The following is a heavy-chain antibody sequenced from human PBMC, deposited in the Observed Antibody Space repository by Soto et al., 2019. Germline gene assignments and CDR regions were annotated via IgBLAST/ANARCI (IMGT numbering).Heavy chain of an antibody. J-gene: IGHJ5*02. CDR1: GFTFSSYG. CDR2: ISGSGDTI. D-gene: IGHD2-2*01. V-gene: IGHV3-48*03. Sequence: GGSLRLSCAASGFTFSSYGMNWVRQAPGKGLEWVSYISGSGDTIYYADSLKGRFTISRDNAKNSLYLQMSSLRAEDTALYYCVREVPPATGFGWFDPWGQGTLVTVSS. CDR3: VREVPPATGFGWFDP.